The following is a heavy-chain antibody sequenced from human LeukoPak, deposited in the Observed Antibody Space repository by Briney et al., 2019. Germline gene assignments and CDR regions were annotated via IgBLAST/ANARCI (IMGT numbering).Heavy chain of an antibody. J-gene: IGHJ4*02. CDR1: GFTFFNYG. D-gene: IGHD6-13*01. CDR2: IWNDGSYK. Sequence: GGSLRLSCAAFGFTFFNYGMHWVRQAPGKGLDWVAVIWNDGSYKYYADPVKGRFTISRDNPKNTLYLQMNSLRAEDTAIYYCAKVVQYTASTGTGLDYWGQGTLVTVSS. V-gene: IGHV3-33*06. CDR3: AKVVQYTASTGTGLDY.